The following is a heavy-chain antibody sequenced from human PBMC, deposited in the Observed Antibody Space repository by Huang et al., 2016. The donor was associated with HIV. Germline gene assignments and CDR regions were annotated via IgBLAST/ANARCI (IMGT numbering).Heavy chain of an antibody. CDR1: GGSLTGYY. D-gene: IGHD3-16*01. J-gene: IGHJ2*01. V-gene: IGHV4-34*01. CDR2: INDSGSA. CDR3: ARLRGFQARTWNFDL. Sequence: QGQLQQWGAGLLTPSETLSLSCAVSGGSLTGYYWDWIRPPPGKGLQGIGEINDSGSANTTPSLKRRVTISVDESKKQFALRLKSVTAADTALYYCARLRGFQARTWNFDLWGRGSLVTVSS.